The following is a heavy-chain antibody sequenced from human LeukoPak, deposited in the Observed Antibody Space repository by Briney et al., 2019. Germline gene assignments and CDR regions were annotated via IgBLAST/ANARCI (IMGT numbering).Heavy chain of an antibody. J-gene: IGHJ6*03. CDR2: IIPIFGTA. CDR3: ARDGNRYYYDSSGYYRTPLYYYYYMDV. V-gene: IGHV1-69*06. CDR1: GGTFSSYT. Sequence: ASVKVSCKASGGTFSSYTITWVRQAPGQGLEWMGGIIPIFGTANYAQKFQGRVTITADKSTSTAYMELSSLRSEDTAVYYCARDGNRYYYDSSGYYRTPLYYYYYMDVWGKGTTVTISS. D-gene: IGHD3-22*01.